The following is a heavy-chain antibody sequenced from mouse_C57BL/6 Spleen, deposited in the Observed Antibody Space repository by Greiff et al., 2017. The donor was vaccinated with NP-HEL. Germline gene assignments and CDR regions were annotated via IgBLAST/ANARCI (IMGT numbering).Heavy chain of an antibody. Sequence: VQLQQSGPELVKPGASVKISCKASGYAFSSSWMNWVKQRPGKGLEWIVRIYPGDGDTNYNGKFKGKATLTADKSSSTAYMQLSSLTSEDSAVYFCARGLLKGYYAMDYWGQGTSVTVSS. CDR3: ARGLLKGYYAMDY. V-gene: IGHV1-82*01. CDR1: GYAFSSSW. CDR2: IYPGDGDT. J-gene: IGHJ4*01. D-gene: IGHD2-3*01.